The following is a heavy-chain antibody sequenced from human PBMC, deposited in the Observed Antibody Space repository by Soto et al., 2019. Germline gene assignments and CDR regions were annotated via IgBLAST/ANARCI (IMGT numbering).Heavy chain of an antibody. CDR1: GDSVSSNSAA. D-gene: IGHD6-13*01. V-gene: IGHV6-1*01. Sequence: QSQTLSLTCAISGDSVSSNSAAWNWIRQSPSRGLEWLGRTYYRSKWYNDYAVSVKSRITINPDTSKNQFSLQLNSVTPEDTAVYYCARDGGIAAAGTNWFDPWGQGTLVTVSS. CDR3: ARDGGIAAAGTNWFDP. J-gene: IGHJ5*02. CDR2: TYYRSKWYN.